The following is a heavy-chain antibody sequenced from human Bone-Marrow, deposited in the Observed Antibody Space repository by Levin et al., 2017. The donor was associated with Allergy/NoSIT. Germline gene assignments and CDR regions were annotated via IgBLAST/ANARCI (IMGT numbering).Heavy chain of an antibody. CDR3: ARGYETSGKSFDP. V-gene: IGHV7-4-1*01. CDR1: GYTFTSYV. Sequence: GESLKISCKASGYTFTSYVMNWVRQAPGQGLEWMGRINTNTGNTTYAQDFTGRFVFSLDTSVSTAYLLIVSLEAEDTAVYYCARGYETSGKSFDPWGQGTLVTVSS. J-gene: IGHJ5*02. CDR2: INTNTGNT. D-gene: IGHD3-16*01.